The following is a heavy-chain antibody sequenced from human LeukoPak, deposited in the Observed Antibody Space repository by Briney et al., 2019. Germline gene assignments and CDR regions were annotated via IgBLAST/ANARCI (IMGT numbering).Heavy chain of an antibody. V-gene: IGHV4-34*01. Sequence: SETLSLTCAVYGGSFSGYYWSWIRQPPGKGLEWIGEINHSGSTNYNPSLKSQVTISVDTSKNQFSLKLSSVTAADTAVYYCARGVYSSSSEGAFDYWGQGTLVTVSS. CDR3: ARGVYSSSSEGAFDY. D-gene: IGHD6-6*01. J-gene: IGHJ4*02. CDR1: GGSFSGYY. CDR2: INHSGST.